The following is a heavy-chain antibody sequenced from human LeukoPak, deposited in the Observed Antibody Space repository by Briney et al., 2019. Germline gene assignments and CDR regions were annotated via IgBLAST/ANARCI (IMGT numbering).Heavy chain of an antibody. CDR2: IYPGDSDT. CDR1: GYSFTSYW. CDR3: ARRYYYDSSGYYVDY. Sequence: GESLKISCQGSGYSFTSYWIGWVRQMPGKGLEWMGIIYPGDSDTRYSPSFQGQVTISADTSISTAYLQWSSLKASDTAMYYCARRYYYDSSGYYVDYWDQGTLVTVSS. D-gene: IGHD3-22*01. J-gene: IGHJ4*02. V-gene: IGHV5-51*01.